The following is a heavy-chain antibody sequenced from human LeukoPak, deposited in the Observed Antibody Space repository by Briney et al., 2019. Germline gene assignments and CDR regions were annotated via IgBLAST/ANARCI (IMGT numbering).Heavy chain of an antibody. CDR2: IYYSGST. CDR1: GGSISSSSYY. V-gene: IGHV4-39*01. Sequence: AETLSLTRTVSGGSISSSSYYWGWIRPPPGKGLEWIGIIYYSGSTYCNASHKSRVTISVDTSKSRCSLKLSSVTAADTAVYYCARRRSFGGVDYWGQGTLVTVSS. J-gene: IGHJ4*02. CDR3: ARRRSFGGVDY. D-gene: IGHD3-16*01.